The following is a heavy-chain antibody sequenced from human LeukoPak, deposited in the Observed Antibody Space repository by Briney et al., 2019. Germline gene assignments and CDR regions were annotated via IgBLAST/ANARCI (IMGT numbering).Heavy chain of an antibody. D-gene: IGHD6-19*01. CDR3: ARVPRVAVAGTHWFDP. V-gene: IGHV1-2*02. CDR2: INPNSGGT. J-gene: IGHJ5*02. Sequence: ASVKVSCKASGYTFTGYYMHWVRQAPGQGLEWMGWINPNSGGTNYAQKFQCRVTMTRDTSISTAYMELSRLRSDDTAVYYCARVPRVAVAGTHWFDPWGQGTLVTVSS. CDR1: GYTFTGYY.